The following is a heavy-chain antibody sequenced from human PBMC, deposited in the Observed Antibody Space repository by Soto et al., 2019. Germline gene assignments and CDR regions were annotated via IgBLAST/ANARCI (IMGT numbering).Heavy chain of an antibody. CDR2: IIPIFGTA. D-gene: IGHD7-27*01. CDR3: ARVLPFELGIHYYYGMDV. Sequence: GASVKVSCKASGGTFSSYAISWVRQAPGQGLEWMGGIIPIFGTANYAQKFQGRVTITADESTSTAYMELSSLRSEDTAVYYCARVLPFELGIHYYYGMDVWGQGTTVTVSS. J-gene: IGHJ6*02. CDR1: GGTFSSYA. V-gene: IGHV1-69*13.